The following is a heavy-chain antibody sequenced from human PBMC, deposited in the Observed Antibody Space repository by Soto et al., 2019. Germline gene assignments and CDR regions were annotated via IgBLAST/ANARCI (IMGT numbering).Heavy chain of an antibody. CDR2: IYTSGST. Sequence: SETLSLTCTVSGGSISSYYWSRIRQPAGKGLEWIGRIYTSGSTNYNPSLKSRVTMSVDTSKNQFSLKLSSVTAADTAVYYCARDYGGGMWIYYYGMDVWGQGTTVTVSS. CDR1: GGSISSYY. D-gene: IGHD5-12*01. J-gene: IGHJ6*02. V-gene: IGHV4-4*07. CDR3: ARDYGGGMWIYYYGMDV.